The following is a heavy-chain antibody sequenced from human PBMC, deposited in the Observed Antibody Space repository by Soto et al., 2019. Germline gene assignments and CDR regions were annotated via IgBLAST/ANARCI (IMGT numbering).Heavy chain of an antibody. D-gene: IGHD3-16*02. J-gene: IGHJ4*02. V-gene: IGHV3-66*01. CDR1: GFSVNKDF. CDR2: MYSTGTT. CDR3: ESRVSGYPY. Sequence: EVQVVESGGGLVQPGGSLRLSCAASGFSVNKDFMSWVRQAPGKGLEWVSTMYSTGTTDYADSVRGRFTISKDNSKNTLDLQMNSLRAEDTAVYYCESRVSGYPYWGQGTLVTVSS.